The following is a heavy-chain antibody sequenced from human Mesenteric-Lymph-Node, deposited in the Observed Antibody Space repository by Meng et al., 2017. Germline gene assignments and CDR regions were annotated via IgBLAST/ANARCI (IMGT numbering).Heavy chain of an antibody. D-gene: IGHD6-19*01. J-gene: IGHJ4*02. CDR2: IHPSGSNS. CDR3: AKDLTRGQWLVTVDY. Sequence: GESLKISCAASGFAFSNNVMHWVRQSPGKGLVWVSRIHPSGSNSNNADSVKGRFTVSRDNAKNSLYLQMNSLRAEDTAVYYCAKDLTRGQWLVTVDYWGQGTLVTVSS. CDR1: GFAFSNNV. V-gene: IGHV3-74*01.